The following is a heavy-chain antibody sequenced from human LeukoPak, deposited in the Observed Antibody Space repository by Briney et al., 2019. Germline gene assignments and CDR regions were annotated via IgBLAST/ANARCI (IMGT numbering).Heavy chain of an antibody. CDR3: ARDSGGMTTDYYFDY. CDR1: GFTFSSYG. CDR2: IWYDGSNK. D-gene: IGHD4-11*01. Sequence: GRSLRLSCAASGFTFSSYGMHWVRQAPGKGLEWVAVIWYDGSNKYYADSVKGRFTISRDNSKNTLYLQMNSLRAEDTAVYYCARDSGGMTTDYYFDYWGQGTLVTVSS. V-gene: IGHV3-33*01. J-gene: IGHJ4*02.